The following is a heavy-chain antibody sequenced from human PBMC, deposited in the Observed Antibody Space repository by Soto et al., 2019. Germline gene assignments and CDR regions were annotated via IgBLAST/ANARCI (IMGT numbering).Heavy chain of an antibody. D-gene: IGHD6-19*01. CDR2: ISYDGSNK. CDR3: ARDPGGIAVAPNWFDP. J-gene: IGHJ5*02. V-gene: IGHV3-30-3*01. CDR1: GFTFSSYA. Sequence: GGSLRLSCAASGFTFSSYAMHWVRQAPGKGLEWVAVISYDGSNKYYADSVKGRFTISGDNSKNTLYLQMNSLRAEDTAVYYCARDPGGIAVAPNWFDPWGQGTLVTVSS.